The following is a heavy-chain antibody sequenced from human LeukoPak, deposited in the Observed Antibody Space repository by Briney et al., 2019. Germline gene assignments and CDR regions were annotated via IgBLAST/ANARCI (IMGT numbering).Heavy chain of an antibody. CDR1: GFTFSSYA. V-gene: IGHV3-23*01. D-gene: IGHD2-21*01. J-gene: IGHJ6*03. CDR3: ATDLAGLFGYYYYYMDV. CDR2: ISGSGGST. Sequence: PGGSLRLSCAASGFTFSSYAMSWVRQAPGKGLEWVSAISGSGGSTYYADSVKGRFTISRDNSKNTLYLQMNSLRAEDTAVYYCATDLAGLFGYYYYYMDVWGKGTTVTVSS.